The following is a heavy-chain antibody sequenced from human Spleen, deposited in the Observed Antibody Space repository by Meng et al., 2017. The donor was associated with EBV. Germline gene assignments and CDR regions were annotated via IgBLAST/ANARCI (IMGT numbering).Heavy chain of an antibody. CDR3: ARNGYDLYFDS. Sequence: VNLHQSGPGLVKPSETLSLTCSVSGGSIYAYYWNWIRQPPGKALEWIGYAYYTGRTNYNPSLKSRVTISLDTAKNEFSLDLSSVTAADTAVYYCARNGYDLYFDSWGQGSLVTVSS. V-gene: IGHV4-59*01. J-gene: IGHJ4*02. D-gene: IGHD5-12*01. CDR1: GGSIYAYY. CDR2: AYYTGRT.